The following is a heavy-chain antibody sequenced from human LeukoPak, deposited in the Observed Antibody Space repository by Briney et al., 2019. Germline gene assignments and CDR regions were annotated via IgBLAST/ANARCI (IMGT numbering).Heavy chain of an antibody. D-gene: IGHD4-23*01. Sequence: PGGSLRLSCAASGFTFSNYGMHWVRQAPGKGLEWVAVIWYDGSNEYYADSVKGRFTISRDNSKNTLYLRMNSLRAEDTVVYYCARGYGGNSGCFDYWGQGTLVTVSS. J-gene: IGHJ4*02. V-gene: IGHV3-33*01. CDR2: IWYDGSNE. CDR3: ARGYGGNSGCFDY. CDR1: GFTFSNYG.